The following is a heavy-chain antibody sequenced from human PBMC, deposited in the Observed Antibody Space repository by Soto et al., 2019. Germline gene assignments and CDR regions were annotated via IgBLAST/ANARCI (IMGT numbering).Heavy chain of an antibody. CDR3: ARDGGTIFGVVGSHYYYYGMDV. J-gene: IGHJ6*02. CDR1: GGTFSSYA. V-gene: IGHV1-69*13. Sequence: SVKVSCKASGGTFSSYAISWVRQAPGQGLEWVGGIIPIFGTANYAQKFQGRVTITADESTSTAYMELSSLRSEDTAVYYCARDGGTIFGVVGSHYYYYGMDVWGQGTTVTVSS. D-gene: IGHD3-3*01. CDR2: IIPIFGTA.